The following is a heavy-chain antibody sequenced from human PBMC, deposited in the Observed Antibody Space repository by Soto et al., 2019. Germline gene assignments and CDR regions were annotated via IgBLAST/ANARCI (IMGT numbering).Heavy chain of an antibody. CDR3: AHRRRGSYFDY. CDR2: IYWDDDK. J-gene: IGHJ4*02. CDR1: GFSLSTSGVG. D-gene: IGHD3-16*01. V-gene: IGHV2-5*02. Sequence: QITLKESGPTLVKPTQTLTLTCTFSGFSLSTSGVGLGWIRQPPGKAREWLALIYWDDDKRYRPTPKSRLTLPKDTTKNQVDLTMTIMDPVDTATYYGAHRRRGSYFDYWGQGTLVTVSS.